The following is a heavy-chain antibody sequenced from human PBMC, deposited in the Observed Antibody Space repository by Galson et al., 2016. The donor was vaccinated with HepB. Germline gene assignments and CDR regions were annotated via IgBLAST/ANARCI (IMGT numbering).Heavy chain of an antibody. CDR2: IYNSGST. CDR3: ARDIGGSGSNLAFDI. D-gene: IGHD6-19*01. CDR1: GGSISSCF. V-gene: IGHV4-59*01. Sequence: SETLSLTCTVSGGSISSCFWTWIRQPPGKGLEWIGYIYNSGSTNYNPSLKTPVTISVDTSKNQFSLKLSSVTAADTAVYYCARDIGGSGSNLAFDIWGQGTMVTVSS. J-gene: IGHJ3*02.